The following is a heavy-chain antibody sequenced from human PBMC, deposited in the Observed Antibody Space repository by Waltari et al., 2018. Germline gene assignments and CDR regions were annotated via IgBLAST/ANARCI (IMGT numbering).Heavy chain of an antibody. J-gene: IGHJ3*01. CDR2: LSYSGAT. V-gene: IGHV4-39*01. Sequence: QLQLQESGPGLVKPSETLSLTCSVSGVSITSDRHYWGWIRQPPGQGLEWIATLSYSGATYSSPSLKSRVTISRDTSKNQVSLQLGSVTAADTAVYYCATYIGASLGTAAFDVWGQGTMVIVSS. D-gene: IGHD5-12*01. CDR1: GVSITSDRHY. CDR3: ATYIGASLGTAAFDV.